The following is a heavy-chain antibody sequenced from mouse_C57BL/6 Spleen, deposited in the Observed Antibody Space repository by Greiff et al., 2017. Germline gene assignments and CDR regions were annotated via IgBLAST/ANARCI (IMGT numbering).Heavy chain of an antibody. CDR3: ARWDDEGFVY. J-gene: IGHJ2*01. Sequence: VQLVESGPELVKPGASVKISCKASGYAFSSSWMNWVKQRPGKGLEWIGRIYPGDGDTNYNGKFKGKATLTADKSSSTAYMQLSSLTSEDSAVYFCARWDDEGFVYWGQGTTLTVSS. CDR1: GYAFSSSW. V-gene: IGHV1-82*01. D-gene: IGHD4-1*01. CDR2: IYPGDGDT.